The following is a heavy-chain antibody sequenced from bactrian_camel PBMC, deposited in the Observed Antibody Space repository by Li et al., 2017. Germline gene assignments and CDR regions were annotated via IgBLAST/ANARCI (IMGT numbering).Heavy chain of an antibody. CDR1: RPNHNNYY. D-gene: IGHD2*01. Sequence: QVQLVESGGGSVQAGGSLTLSCVVLRPNHNNYYMAWFRQAQGKGREGVAEFSDYGATTYADSVKGRFTVSKDNAKNTLYLQMENLKPEDTAMYYCVVDITPGCSARRMVGGGFDEYYIWGQGTQVTVS. J-gene: IGHJ4*01. CDR3: VVDITPGCSARRMVGGGFDEYYI. V-gene: IGHV3S57*01. CDR2: FSDYGAT.